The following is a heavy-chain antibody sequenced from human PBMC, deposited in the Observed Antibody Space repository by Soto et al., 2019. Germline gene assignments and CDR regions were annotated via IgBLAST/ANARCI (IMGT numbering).Heavy chain of an antibody. CDR3: ARSREYCSGGSCYADWFDP. Sequence: PGGSLRLSCAASGFTFSSYSMNWVRQAPGKGLEWIGYIYYSGSTNYNPSLKSRVTISVDTSKNQFSLKLSSVTAADTAVYYCARSREYCSGGSCYADWFDPWGQGTLVTVSS. CDR1: GFTFSSYS. V-gene: IGHV4-59*01. D-gene: IGHD2-15*01. J-gene: IGHJ5*02. CDR2: IYYSGST.